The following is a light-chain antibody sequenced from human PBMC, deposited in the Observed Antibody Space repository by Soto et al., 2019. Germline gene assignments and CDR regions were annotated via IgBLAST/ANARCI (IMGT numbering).Light chain of an antibody. Sequence: QSVLTQPPSVSGAPGQRVTISCTGSSSNIGAGYDVHWYQQLPGTAPKLLIYGNSNRPSGVPDRFSGSKSGTSASLAITGLQAEDGADYYCQSYDGSPSGHNYVFGTGTKVTVL. V-gene: IGLV1-40*01. J-gene: IGLJ1*01. CDR2: GNS. CDR1: SSNIGAGYD. CDR3: QSYDGSPSGHNYV.